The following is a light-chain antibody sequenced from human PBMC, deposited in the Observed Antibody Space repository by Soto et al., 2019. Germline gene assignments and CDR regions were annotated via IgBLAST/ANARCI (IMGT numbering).Light chain of an antibody. Sequence: DIQMTQSPSTLSASVGDRVTITCRASQSISSWLAWYQQKPGKAPKLLIYKASSLGSGVPSRLSGSGSGTEFTLTISSLQPDDFATYYCQQYNSYSYTFGQGTKLEIK. CDR3: QQYNSYSYT. CDR1: QSISSW. V-gene: IGKV1-5*03. J-gene: IGKJ2*01. CDR2: KAS.